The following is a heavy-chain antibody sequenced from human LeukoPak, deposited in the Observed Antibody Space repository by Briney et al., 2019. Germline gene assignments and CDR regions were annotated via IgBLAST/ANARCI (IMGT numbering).Heavy chain of an antibody. CDR2: ISYDGSNK. Sequence: PGRSLRLSCAASGFTFSSYAMHWVRQAPGKGLEGVAVISYDGSNKYYADSVKGRFTISRDNSKNTLYLQMNSLRAEDTAVYYCARGDGSYGYFDYWGQGTLVTVSS. V-gene: IGHV3-30*04. CDR1: GFTFSSYA. CDR3: ARGDGSYGYFDY. D-gene: IGHD5-18*01. J-gene: IGHJ4*02.